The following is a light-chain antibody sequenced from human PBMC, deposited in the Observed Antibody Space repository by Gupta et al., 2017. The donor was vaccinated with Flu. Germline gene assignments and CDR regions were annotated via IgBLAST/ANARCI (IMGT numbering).Light chain of an antibody. J-gene: IGLJ3*02. V-gene: IGLV3-21*02. CDR3: QVWDTSTDHWL. CDR2: DDD. CDR1: SIGSET. Sequence: SFVLTQPPPVSVAPGQTASIACGGGSIGSETVHWYQQKPGQAPVLVLYDDDFRPSGIPERFSGSNSGNTATLTISRVEAGDEADYYCQVWDTSTDHWLFGGGTVLTVL.